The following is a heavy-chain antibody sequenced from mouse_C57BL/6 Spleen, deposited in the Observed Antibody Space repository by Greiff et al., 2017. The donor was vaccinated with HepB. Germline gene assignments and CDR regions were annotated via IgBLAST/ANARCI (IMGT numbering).Heavy chain of an antibody. Sequence: QVQLQQPGAELVKPGASVKLSCKASGYTFTSYWMHWVKQRPGQGLEWIGMIHPNSGSTNYNEKFKSKATLTVDKSSSTAYMQLSSLTSEDSAVYYCARSAQDYYAMDYWGQGTSVTVSS. CDR3: ARSAQDYYAMDY. V-gene: IGHV1-64*01. J-gene: IGHJ4*01. CDR2: IHPNSGST. D-gene: IGHD3-2*02. CDR1: GYTFTSYW.